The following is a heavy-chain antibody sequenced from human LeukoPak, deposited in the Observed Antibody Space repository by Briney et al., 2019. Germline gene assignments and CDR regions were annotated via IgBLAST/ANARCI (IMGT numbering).Heavy chain of an antibody. V-gene: IGHV4-34*01. CDR3: ARGENYGDYVFDAFDI. Sequence: WETLSLTCAVYGGSFSGYYWSWIRQPPGKGLEWIGEINHSGSTNYNPSLKSRVTISVDTSKNQFSLKLSSVTAADTAVYYCARGENYGDYVFDAFDIWGQGTMVTVSS. D-gene: IGHD4-17*01. CDR2: INHSGST. J-gene: IGHJ3*02. CDR1: GGSFSGYY.